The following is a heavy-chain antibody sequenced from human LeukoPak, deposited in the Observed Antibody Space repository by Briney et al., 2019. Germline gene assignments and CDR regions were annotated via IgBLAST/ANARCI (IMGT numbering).Heavy chain of an antibody. V-gene: IGHV3-74*01. Sequence: PGGSLRLSCAASGFTFSSYWMHWVRQAPGKGLVWVSRINSDGSSTSYADSVKGRFTISRDNAKNTLYLQMNSLRAEDTAVYYCATEQQLANYYYYYMDVWGTGTTVTVSS. D-gene: IGHD6-13*01. J-gene: IGHJ6*03. CDR3: ATEQQLANYYYYYMDV. CDR1: GFTFSSYW. CDR2: INSDGSST.